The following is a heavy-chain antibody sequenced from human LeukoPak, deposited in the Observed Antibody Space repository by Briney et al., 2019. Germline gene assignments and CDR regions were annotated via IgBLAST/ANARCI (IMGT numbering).Heavy chain of an antibody. J-gene: IGHJ4*02. CDR1: GFTFDDSA. CDR2: ISWNSGSI. V-gene: IGHV3-9*01. Sequence: GGSLRLSCAASGFTFDDSAMHWVRQAPGKGLEWVSGISWNSGSIGYADSVKGRFTISRDNAKNSLYLQMNSLRAEDTALYYCAKDKSTDYYDSSGSFDYWGQGTLVTVSS. D-gene: IGHD3-22*01. CDR3: AKDKSTDYYDSSGSFDY.